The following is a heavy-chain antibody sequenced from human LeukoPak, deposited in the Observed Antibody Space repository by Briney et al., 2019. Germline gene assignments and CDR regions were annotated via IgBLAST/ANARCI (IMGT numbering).Heavy chain of an antibody. CDR3: ARDMRRYDYVSRLSYYYGMDV. D-gene: IGHD3-16*01. CDR2: INPNSGGT. J-gene: IGHJ6*02. Sequence: ASVKVSCKASGYTFTGYYMHWVRQAPGQGLEWTGWINPNSGGTNYAQKFQGWVTMTRDTSISTAYMELSRLRSDDTAVYYCARDMRRYDYVSRLSYYYGMDVWGQGTTVTVSS. V-gene: IGHV1-2*04. CDR1: GYTFTGYY.